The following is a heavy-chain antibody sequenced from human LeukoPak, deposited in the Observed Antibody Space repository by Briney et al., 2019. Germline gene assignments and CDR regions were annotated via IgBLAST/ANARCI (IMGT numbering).Heavy chain of an antibody. Sequence: ASVKVSCKASGYTFTSYDINWVRQATGQGLEWMGWMNPNSGNTGYAQKFQGRVTMTRNTSISTAYMELSSLRSEDTAVYYCALYYYDSSGYYYTAFDIWGQGTMGTVSS. J-gene: IGHJ3*02. CDR2: MNPNSGNT. CDR1: GYTFTSYD. CDR3: ALYYYDSSGYYYTAFDI. D-gene: IGHD3-22*01. V-gene: IGHV1-8*01.